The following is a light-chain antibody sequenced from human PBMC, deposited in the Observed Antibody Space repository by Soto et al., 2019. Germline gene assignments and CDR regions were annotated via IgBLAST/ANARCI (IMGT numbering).Light chain of an antibody. CDR3: HQRYNWHRVT. V-gene: IGKV1-5*01. J-gene: IGKJ5*01. CDR1: QSLNRW. Sequence: DIEVSQSPSSLSASVGCRCTITCRASQSLNRWLAWYQQKPGKAPKLLIYDASSLQSGVPPRFRGSGSATDFTLTITSLETEDFAVYFCHQRYNWHRVTFGQGTRLEIK. CDR2: DAS.